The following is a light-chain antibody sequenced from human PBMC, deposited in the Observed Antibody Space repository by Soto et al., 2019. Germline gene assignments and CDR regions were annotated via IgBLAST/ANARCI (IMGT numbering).Light chain of an antibody. CDR1: SSHVGGYNY. CDR2: DVS. CDR3: SSYTWSSLYV. V-gene: IGLV2-14*01. Sequence: QSALTQPASVSGSPGQSITISCTGTSSHVGGYNYVSWYQQLPHKAPKLMIYDVSDRPSGDSNRLSGSKSGNPPSLTYSGLQAEDEADYYCSSYTWSSLYVFGSGTKVTVL. J-gene: IGLJ1*01.